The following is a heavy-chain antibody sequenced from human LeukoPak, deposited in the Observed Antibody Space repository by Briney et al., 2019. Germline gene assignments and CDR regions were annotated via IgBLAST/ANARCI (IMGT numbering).Heavy chain of an antibody. CDR1: GFTFSSYW. Sequence: GGSLRLSCAASGFTFSSYWMSWVRQAPGKGLEWVANIKQDGSEKYYVDSVKGRFTISRDNAKNSLYLQMNSLRAEDTAVYYCARLDGYKYWYYFDYWGQGTLVTVSS. CDR2: IKQDGSEK. V-gene: IGHV3-7*03. CDR3: ARLDGYKYWYYFDY. J-gene: IGHJ4*02. D-gene: IGHD5-24*01.